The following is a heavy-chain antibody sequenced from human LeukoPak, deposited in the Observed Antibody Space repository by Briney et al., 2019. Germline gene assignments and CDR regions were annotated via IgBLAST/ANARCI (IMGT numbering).Heavy chain of an antibody. J-gene: IGHJ4*02. V-gene: IGHV1-3*01. CDR2: INAGNGNT. CDR3: ARAPAELVLDY. CDR1: GYTFTSYA. D-gene: IGHD3-10*01. Sequence: ASVKVSCKASGYTFTSYALHWVRQAPGQRLEWMGWINAGNGNTKYSQKFQGRVTITRHTSASTAYMELSSLRSEDTAVYYCARAPAELVLDYWGQGTLVTVSS.